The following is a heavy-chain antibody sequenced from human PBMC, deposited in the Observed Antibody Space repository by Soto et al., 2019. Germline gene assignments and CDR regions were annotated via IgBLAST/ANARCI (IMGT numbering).Heavy chain of an antibody. Sequence: QVQLVQSGAEVKKPGSSVKVSCKASGGTFSSYAISWVRQAPGQGLEWMGGIIPIFGTANYAQKFQGRVTITAXXSXSXAYMELSSLRSEDTAVYYCARPIAVAGAYYYYGMDVWGQGTTVTVSS. CDR2: IIPIFGTA. CDR1: GGTFSSYA. CDR3: ARPIAVAGAYYYYGMDV. V-gene: IGHV1-69*12. D-gene: IGHD6-19*01. J-gene: IGHJ6*02.